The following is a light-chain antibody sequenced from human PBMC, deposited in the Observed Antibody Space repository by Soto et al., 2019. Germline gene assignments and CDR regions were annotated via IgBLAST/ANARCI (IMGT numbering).Light chain of an antibody. CDR2: DVS. V-gene: IGKV1-13*02. CDR3: QQFNTYPIP. J-gene: IGKJ5*01. Sequence: AIPLTHSPSSLYASVGDRVTITCRASQDIRGALAWYQQKPGKPPKLLIFDVSSLQSGVPSRFSGSGSGTDFTLTISSLQPEDFSTYYCQQFNTYPIPCGQGTRLEIK. CDR1: QDIRGA.